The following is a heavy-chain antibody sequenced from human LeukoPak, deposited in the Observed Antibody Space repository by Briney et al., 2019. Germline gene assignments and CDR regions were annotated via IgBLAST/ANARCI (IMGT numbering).Heavy chain of an antibody. CDR3: ASQEAAFDI. CDR1: GFTFSSHS. V-gene: IGHV3-48*02. J-gene: IGHJ3*02. Sequence: GGSLRLSCGASGFTFSSHSMNWVRQAPGKGLEWVSYISDSSRTIYYADSVKGRFTISRDNAKNSLSLQMNSLRDEDTAVYYCASQEAAFDIWGQGTMVTVSS. CDR2: ISDSSRTI.